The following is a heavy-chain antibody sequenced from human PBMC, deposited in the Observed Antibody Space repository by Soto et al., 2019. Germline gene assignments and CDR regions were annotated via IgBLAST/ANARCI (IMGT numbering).Heavy chain of an antibody. CDR2: IYYSGST. Sequence: SETLSLTCTVSGGSISSYYWSWIRQPPGKGLEWIGYIYYSGSTNYNPSLKSRVTISVDTSKNQFSLKLSSVTAADTAVYYCARHPNANGDYFQHWGQGTLVTVSS. CDR3: ARHPNANGDYFQH. J-gene: IGHJ1*01. V-gene: IGHV4-59*08. CDR1: GGSISSYY.